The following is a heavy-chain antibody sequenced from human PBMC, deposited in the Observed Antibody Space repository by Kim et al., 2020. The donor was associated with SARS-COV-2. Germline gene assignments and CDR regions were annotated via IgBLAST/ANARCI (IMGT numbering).Heavy chain of an antibody. D-gene: IGHD3-10*01. Sequence: GGSLRLSCAASGITLTNNHMNWVRQAPGKGLEWVSVIYGGGTIDYADSVKDRFTISRDTSKNTVYLEINSLRAEDTAVYYCARDIKFDGFAFFELWGRGTLVSVST. CDR3: ARDIKFDGFAFFEL. J-gene: IGHJ2*01. V-gene: IGHV3-66*01. CDR2: IYGGGTI. CDR1: GITLTNNH.